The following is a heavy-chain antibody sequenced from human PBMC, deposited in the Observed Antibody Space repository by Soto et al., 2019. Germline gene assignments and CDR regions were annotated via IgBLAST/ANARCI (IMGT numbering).Heavy chain of an antibody. V-gene: IGHV1-69*08. J-gene: IGHJ4*02. CDR3: AGDSGKSDYAFDF. CDR1: GGPVSSYT. Sequence: QVQLVQSGAEVKKPGSSVKVSCKASGGPVSSYTLNWVRQAPGQGLEWMGRIIPLLGRATYSGKFQGRVPIPANKSTSTAYMDLSCLRSEDTAVYFCAGDSGKSDYAFDFWGQGTLVTVSS. CDR2: IIPLLGRA. D-gene: IGHD4-17*01.